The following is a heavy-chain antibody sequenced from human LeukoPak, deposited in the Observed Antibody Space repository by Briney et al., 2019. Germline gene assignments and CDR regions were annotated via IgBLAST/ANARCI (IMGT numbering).Heavy chain of an antibody. CDR2: ITGSGGYT. CDR3: AKDQAGTARTLNWFDP. CDR1: GFTFSSYA. Sequence: GGSLRLSCAASGFTFSSYAMTWVRQAPGKGLGWVSAITGSGGYTYYTDSVKGRFTISRDNSKNTLYLQMNSLRAADTAVYYCAKDQAGTARTLNWFDPWGQGTLVTVSS. D-gene: IGHD6-13*01. J-gene: IGHJ5*02. V-gene: IGHV3-23*01.